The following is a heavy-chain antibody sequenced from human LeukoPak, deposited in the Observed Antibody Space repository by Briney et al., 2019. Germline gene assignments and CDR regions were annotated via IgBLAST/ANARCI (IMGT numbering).Heavy chain of an antibody. D-gene: IGHD5-18*01. V-gene: IGHV1-18*01. CDR3: ARLDTNMVYWYFDL. CDR2: ISAYNGNT. J-gene: IGHJ2*01. CDR1: GYTFNSYA. Sequence: ASVKVSCKASGYTFNSYAISWVRRAPGQGLEWMGWISAYNGNTKYAQNFQGRVTMTTDTSTSTAYMDLRSLRSDDTAVYYCARLDTNMVYWYFDLWGRGTLVTVSS.